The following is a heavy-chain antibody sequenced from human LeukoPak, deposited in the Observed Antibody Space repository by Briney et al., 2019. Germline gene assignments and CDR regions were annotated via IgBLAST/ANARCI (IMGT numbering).Heavy chain of an antibody. V-gene: IGHV3-23*01. D-gene: IGHD6-19*01. Sequence: GGSLRLSCAASGFTFSSSAMSWVRQVPGKGLEWVSGISASGGSTSYADSVRGRFTISRDNSKNTLYLQMNSLRAEDTAVYYCARERDSSGFETYWGQGTLVTVSS. CDR2: ISASGGST. J-gene: IGHJ4*02. CDR3: ARERDSSGFETY. CDR1: GFTFSSSA.